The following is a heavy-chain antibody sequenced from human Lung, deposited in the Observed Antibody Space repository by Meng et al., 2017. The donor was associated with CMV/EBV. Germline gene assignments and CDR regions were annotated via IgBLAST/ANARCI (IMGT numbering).Heavy chain of an antibody. V-gene: IGHV1-18*01. J-gene: IGHJ6*02. CDR3: ARDSSGYAKSFYDYHGLDV. CDR1: GYTFTSHG. D-gene: IGHD2-2*01. CDR2: ISGYSGDT. Sequence: ASXXVSXKASGYTFTSHGMSWVRQAPGQGLEWMGWISGYSGDTNYAQKLQGRVTMTTDTSTTTVYMELRSLRSDDTAVYYCARDSSGYAKSFYDYHGLDVXGQGXTVTVSS.